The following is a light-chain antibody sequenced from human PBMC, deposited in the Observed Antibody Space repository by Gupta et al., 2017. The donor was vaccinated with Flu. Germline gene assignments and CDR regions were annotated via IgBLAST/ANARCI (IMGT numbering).Light chain of an antibody. J-gene: IGLJ3*02. V-gene: IGLV3-27*01. CDR2: KDS. Sequence: SYELTQTSSVSVSPGQAARITCSGNILENKYVRWFQQKPGQAPVVVIYKDSERPSGIPDRFSGSSSGTTVTLTISGAQFEDEADYYCYCAAANNWVFGGGTKLTVL. CDR1: ILENKY. CDR3: YCAAANNWV.